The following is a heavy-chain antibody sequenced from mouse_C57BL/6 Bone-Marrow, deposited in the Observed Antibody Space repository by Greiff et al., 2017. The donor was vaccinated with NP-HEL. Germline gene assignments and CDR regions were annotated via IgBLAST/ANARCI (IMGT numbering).Heavy chain of an antibody. CDR2: IDPNSGGT. CDR1: GYTFTSYW. Sequence: VQLQQPGAELVKPGASVKLSCKASGYTFTSYWMHWVKQRPGRGLEWIGRIDPNSGGTKYNEKFKSKATLTVDKPSSTAYMQLRSLTSEDSAVYYCASWGTEMYFDYWGQGTTLTVSS. J-gene: IGHJ2*01. CDR3: ASWGTEMYFDY. D-gene: IGHD2-14*01. V-gene: IGHV1-72*01.